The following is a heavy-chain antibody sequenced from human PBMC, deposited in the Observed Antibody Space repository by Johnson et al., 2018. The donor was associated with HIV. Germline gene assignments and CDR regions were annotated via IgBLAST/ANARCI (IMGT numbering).Heavy chain of an antibody. V-gene: IGHV3-9*01. CDR1: GFTFDDYA. Sequence: VQLVESGGGLVQPGRSLRLSCAASGFTFDDYAMHWVRQAPGKGLEWVSGISWNSGSIGYADSVKGRFTISRDNAKNSLYLQMNSLRAEDTALYYCARAYGDYEDAFDIWGQGTMVTVSS. CDR3: ARAYGDYEDAFDI. CDR2: ISWNSGSI. D-gene: IGHD4-17*01. J-gene: IGHJ3*02.